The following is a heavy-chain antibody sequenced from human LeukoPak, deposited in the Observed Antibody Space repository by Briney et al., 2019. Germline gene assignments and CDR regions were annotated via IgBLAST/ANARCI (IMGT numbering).Heavy chain of an antibody. CDR3: ACGVPHSYYYMDV. D-gene: IGHD2-21*01. Sequence: SATLSLTCTVSGDSINTYDWNWIRQPPGKGLEWIAHIYYTGSASYKPALKSRATISVDTSKNQFSLSLSSVTAADTAVYYCACGVPHSYYYMDVWGKGTTVAVSS. J-gene: IGHJ6*03. CDR2: IYYTGSA. V-gene: IGHV4-59*12. CDR1: GDSINTYD.